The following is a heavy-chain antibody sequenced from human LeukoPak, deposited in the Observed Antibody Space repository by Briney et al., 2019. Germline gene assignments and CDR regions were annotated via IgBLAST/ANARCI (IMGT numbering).Heavy chain of an antibody. CDR3: AKDATAVPGTVYMDV. V-gene: IGHV3-48*03. CDR1: GFSFSDYE. CDR2: IDISGNTI. D-gene: IGHD6-19*01. J-gene: IGHJ6*03. Sequence: PGGSLRLSCAASGFSFSDYEMNWVRQAPGKGLEWLSHIDISGNTIHYADSVEGRFTISSENAKNSAFLQLSSLRDEDTALYYCAKDATAVPGTVYMDVWGKGTTVTVSS.